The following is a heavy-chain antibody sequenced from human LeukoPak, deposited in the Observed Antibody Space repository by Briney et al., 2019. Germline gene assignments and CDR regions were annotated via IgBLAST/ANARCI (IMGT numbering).Heavy chain of an antibody. J-gene: IGHJ2*01. CDR3: ARVRIPFVAAAGDFDL. D-gene: IGHD6-13*01. CDR1: GGSFSGDF. CDR2: INHGGST. Sequence: SETLSLTCAVYGGSFSGDFWSWIRQSPGKGLEWIGEINHGGSTTYNPSLQSRVTMSVDTSTNQISLKMTSVTAADTAIYYCARVRIPFVAAAGDFDLWGRGTLVTVSS. V-gene: IGHV4-34*01.